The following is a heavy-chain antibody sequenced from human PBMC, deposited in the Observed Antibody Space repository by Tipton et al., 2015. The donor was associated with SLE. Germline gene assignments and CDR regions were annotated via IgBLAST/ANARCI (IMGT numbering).Heavy chain of an antibody. J-gene: IGHJ5*02. CDR3: ARVGWDLLWFGEYQPHNWFDP. Sequence: TLSLTCTVSGGSISSHFWSWIRQPPGRGLEWIGYIYYSGSTNYNPSLKSRVTISVDTSKNQFSLKLSSVTAADTAVYYCARVGWDLLWFGEYQPHNWFDPWGQGTLVTVSS. D-gene: IGHD3-10*01. CDR1: GGSISSHF. CDR2: IYYSGST. V-gene: IGHV4-59*11.